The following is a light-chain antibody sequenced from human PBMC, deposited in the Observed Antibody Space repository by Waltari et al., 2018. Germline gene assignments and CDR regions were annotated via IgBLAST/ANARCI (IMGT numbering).Light chain of an antibody. J-gene: IGKJ5*01. CDR2: KVS. CDR3: MQATHWPVT. CDR1: QSLVCTDGISY. V-gene: IGKV2-30*01. Sequence: DVGLTQSPLSLSVTLGQPASISCRSSQSLVCTDGISYLNWFHQRPGQATRRLIYKVSSRDSGVPARLSSSGSGTDFTLMISSVEADDVGVYFCMQATHWPVTFGQGTRLEIK.